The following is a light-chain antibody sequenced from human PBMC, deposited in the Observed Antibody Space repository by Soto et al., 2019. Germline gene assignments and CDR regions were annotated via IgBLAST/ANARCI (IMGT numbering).Light chain of an antibody. CDR2: EVS. Sequence: QAVVTQPPSASGSPGQSVTISCTGTSSDVGGYNYVSWYQQHPGKAPKLMIYEVSKRPSGVPDRFSGSKSGNTASLTVSGLQAEDEADYYCSSYAGSNGVVFGGGTQLTVL. V-gene: IGLV2-8*01. CDR3: SSYAGSNGVV. CDR1: SSDVGGYNY. J-gene: IGLJ2*01.